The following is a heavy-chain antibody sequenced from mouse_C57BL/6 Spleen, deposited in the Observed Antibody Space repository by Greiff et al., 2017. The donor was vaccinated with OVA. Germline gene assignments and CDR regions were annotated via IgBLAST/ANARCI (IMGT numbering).Heavy chain of an antibody. J-gene: IGHJ3*01. V-gene: IGHV14-4*01. D-gene: IGHD1-1*01. CDR3: TTSTVVAPGFAY. Sequence: EVKLQESGAELVRPGASVKLSCTASGFNIKDDYMHWVKQRPEQGLEWIGWIDPENGDTEYASKFQGKATITADTSSNPAYLQLSSLTSEDTAVYYCTTSTVVAPGFAYWGQGTLVTVSA. CDR1: GFNIKDDY. CDR2: IDPENGDT.